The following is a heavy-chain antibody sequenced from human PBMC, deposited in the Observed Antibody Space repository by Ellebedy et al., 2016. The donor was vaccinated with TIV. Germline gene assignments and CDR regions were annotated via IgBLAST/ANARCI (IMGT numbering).Heavy chain of an antibody. Sequence: GGSLRLSXEASGFTFSNYWMHWVRHVPGKGLVWVSCINGDGRSTHYADSVKGRFTVSRDNAKSTLYLQMYSLRDEDTAVYFCARGEGWIDNWGQGTLVTVSS. CDR2: INGDGRST. CDR1: GFTFSNYW. V-gene: IGHV3-74*01. D-gene: IGHD5-24*01. J-gene: IGHJ4*02. CDR3: ARGEGWIDN.